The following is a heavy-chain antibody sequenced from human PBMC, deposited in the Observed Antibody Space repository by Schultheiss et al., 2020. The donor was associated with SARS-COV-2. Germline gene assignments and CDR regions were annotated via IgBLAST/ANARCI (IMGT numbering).Heavy chain of an antibody. CDR3: ARVGYSSGWTRALFDY. D-gene: IGHD6-19*01. CDR1: GFTFSSYA. Sequence: GESLKISCAASGFTFSSYAMHWVRQAPGKGLEWVAVISYDGSNKYYADSVKGRFTISRDNSKNTLYLQMNSLRAEDTAVYYCARVGYSSGWTRALFDYWGQGTLVTVSS. V-gene: IGHV3-30-3*01. CDR2: ISYDGSNK. J-gene: IGHJ4*02.